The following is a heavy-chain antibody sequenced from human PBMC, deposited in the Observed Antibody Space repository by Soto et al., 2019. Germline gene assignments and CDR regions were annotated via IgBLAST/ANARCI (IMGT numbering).Heavy chain of an antibody. CDR3: ARSGLWFGENNWFDP. CDR2: IWYDGSNK. D-gene: IGHD3-10*01. J-gene: IGHJ5*02. CDR1: GFTFSSYG. Sequence: QVQLVESGGGVVQPGRSLRLSCAASGFTFSSYGMHWVRQAPGKGLEWVAVIWYDGSNKYYADPVKGRFTISRDNSKNTLYLQMNSLRAEDTAVYYCARSGLWFGENNWFDPWGQGTLVTVSS. V-gene: IGHV3-33*01.